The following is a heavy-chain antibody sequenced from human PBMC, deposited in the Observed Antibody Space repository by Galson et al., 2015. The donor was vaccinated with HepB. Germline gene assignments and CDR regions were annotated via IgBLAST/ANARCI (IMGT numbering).Heavy chain of an antibody. CDR2: IDWDDDK. J-gene: IGHJ6*03. CDR1: GFSLSTSGMC. CDR3: ARMYYDFWSGYPANYYYYYMDV. V-gene: IGHV2-70*11. D-gene: IGHD3-3*01. Sequence: PALVKPTQTLTLTCTFSGFSLSTSGMCVSWIRQPPGKALEWLARIDWDDDKYYSTSLKTRLTISKDTSKNQVVLTMTNMDPVDTATYYCARMYYDFWSGYPANYYYYYMDVWGKGTTVTVSS.